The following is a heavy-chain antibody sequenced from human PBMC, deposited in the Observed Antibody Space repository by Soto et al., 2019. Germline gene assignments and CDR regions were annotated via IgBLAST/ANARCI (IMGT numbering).Heavy chain of an antibody. CDR3: ARDLIGMDV. D-gene: IGHD2-8*01. J-gene: IGHJ6*02. CDR1: GYTFTSYG. Sequence: QVQLVQSGAEVKKPGASVTVSCKASGYTFTSYGISWVRQAPGQGLEWMGWISAYNGNTNYAQKLQGSVTMTTDPPTSTADMELRSLRSDDTAGYYCARDLIGMDVWGQVTTVTVSS. CDR2: ISAYNGNT. V-gene: IGHV1-18*01.